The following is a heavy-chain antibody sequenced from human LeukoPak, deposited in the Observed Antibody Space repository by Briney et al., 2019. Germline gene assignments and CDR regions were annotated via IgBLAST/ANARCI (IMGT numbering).Heavy chain of an antibody. J-gene: IGHJ4*02. Sequence: GGSLRLSCAASGFTFSIYTMNWVRQAPGKGLEWVSSISSSSSYIYYADSLKGRFTISRDNTKNSLYLQMNSLRAEDTAVYYCARVLNAYGGYVFDYWGQGTLVTVSS. V-gene: IGHV3-21*01. D-gene: IGHD4-17*01. CDR3: ARVLNAYGGYVFDY. CDR2: ISSSSSYI. CDR1: GFTFSIYT.